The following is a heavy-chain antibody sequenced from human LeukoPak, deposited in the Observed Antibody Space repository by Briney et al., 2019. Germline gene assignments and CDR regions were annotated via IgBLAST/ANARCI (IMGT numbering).Heavy chain of an antibody. D-gene: IGHD3-16*02. Sequence: SETLSLTCTVSGGSLRSSTYYWAWIRQPPGKGLEWLGSIHYDGSTIDNPSLKSRITMSVDTSRNHFSLKMTSVTAADTAVYYCARDNRSLLDSWGQGILVTVSS. CDR2: IHYDGST. J-gene: IGHJ4*02. CDR1: GGSLRSSTYY. CDR3: ARDNRSLLDS. V-gene: IGHV4-39*07.